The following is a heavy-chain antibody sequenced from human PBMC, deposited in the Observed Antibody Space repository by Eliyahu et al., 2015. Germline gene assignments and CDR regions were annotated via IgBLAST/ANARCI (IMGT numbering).Heavy chain of an antibody. CDR3: ARVGRDFWSLYCDY. Sequence: QVQLVQSGAEVKPPGASVKVSCKASGYNFINYGITWVRQAPGQGLEWMGWISGYNGHTNYAQKVQGRVTMTTDTSTTTAYMELRSLRSDDTAVYYCARVGRDFWSLYCDYWGRGSLVTVSS. V-gene: IGHV1-18*01. D-gene: IGHD3-3*01. CDR1: GYNFINYG. J-gene: IGHJ4*02. CDR2: ISGYNGHT.